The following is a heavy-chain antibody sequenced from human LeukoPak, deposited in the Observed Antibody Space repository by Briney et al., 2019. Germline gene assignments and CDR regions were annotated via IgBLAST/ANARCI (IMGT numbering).Heavy chain of an antibody. Sequence: GGSLRLSCAASGFTFSSYAMHWVRQAPGKGLEWVAVMSYDGSNKYYADSVKGRFTISRDNSKNTLYLQMNSLRAEDTAVYYCARERAGGYSSSWYSYYFAYWGQGTLVTVSS. V-gene: IGHV3-30*01. CDR1: GFTFSSYA. CDR3: ARERAGGYSSSWYSYYFAY. D-gene: IGHD6-13*01. J-gene: IGHJ4*02. CDR2: MSYDGSNK.